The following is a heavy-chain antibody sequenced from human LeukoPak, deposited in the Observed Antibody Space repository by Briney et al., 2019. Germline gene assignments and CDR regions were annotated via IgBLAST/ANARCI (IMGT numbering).Heavy chain of an antibody. CDR2: ISSSSSTK. Sequence: GGSLRLSCAASGFTFSSYSMNWVRQAPGKGLEWVSYISSSSSTKYYADSVKGRFTISRDNAKNSLYLQMNSLRAEDTAVYYCARDAANVLRFLEWSKLIYSYYYMDVWGKGTTVTVSS. D-gene: IGHD3-3*01. CDR1: GFTFSSYS. V-gene: IGHV3-48*01. CDR3: ARDAANVLRFLEWSKLIYSYYYMDV. J-gene: IGHJ6*03.